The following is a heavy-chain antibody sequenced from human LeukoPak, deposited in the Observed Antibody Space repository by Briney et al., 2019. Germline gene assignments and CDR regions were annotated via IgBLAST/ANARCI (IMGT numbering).Heavy chain of an antibody. CDR3: ARSLSGYITDPFFDQ. CDR1: GFSFRSFE. CDR2: ISNNFDT. J-gene: IGHJ4*02. V-gene: IGHV3-48*03. D-gene: IGHD5-12*01. Sequence: PGGCLRLSXVVSGFSFRSFEMNWVRQAPGKGLEWLSYISNNFDTHYADSVKGRFTISRDNARESLYLQMNSLRAEDTAIYYCARSLSGYITDPFFDQWGQGALVTVSS.